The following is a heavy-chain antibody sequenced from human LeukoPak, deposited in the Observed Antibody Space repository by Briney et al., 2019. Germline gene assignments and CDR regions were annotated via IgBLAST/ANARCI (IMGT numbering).Heavy chain of an antibody. Sequence: GGSLILSCAASGFTFSNYWMGWVRQAPGKGLERVANIKQDGSEKYYVDSVKGRFTISRDNAKKSLYLQMNSLRAEDTAVYYCARDESVGATPFDYWGQGTLVTVSS. CDR3: ARDESVGATPFDY. J-gene: IGHJ4*02. CDR1: GFTFSNYW. CDR2: IKQDGSEK. V-gene: IGHV3-7*05. D-gene: IGHD1-26*01.